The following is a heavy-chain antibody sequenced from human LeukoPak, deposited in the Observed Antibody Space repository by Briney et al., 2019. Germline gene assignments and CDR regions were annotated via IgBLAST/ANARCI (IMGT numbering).Heavy chain of an antibody. Sequence: SQTLSLTCAISGDSVSSNSAAWNWIRQSPSRGLEWLGRTYYRSKWYNDYAVSVKSRITINPDTSKNQFSLKLSSVTAADTAVYYCARYYYDSSGCWFDPWGQGTLVTVSS. CDR1: GDSVSSNSAA. CDR2: TYYRSKWYN. V-gene: IGHV6-1*01. CDR3: ARYYYDSSGCWFDP. D-gene: IGHD3-22*01. J-gene: IGHJ5*02.